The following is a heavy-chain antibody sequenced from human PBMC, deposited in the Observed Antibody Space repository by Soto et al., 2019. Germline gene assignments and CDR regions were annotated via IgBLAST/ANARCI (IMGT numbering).Heavy chain of an antibody. CDR3: ACPLPEDDAFDI. CDR2: ITPFNGNT. Sequence: QMQLVQSGAEVKKTGSSVKVSCKASGYTFTYRYLHWVRQAPGQALEWMGWITPFNGNTNYAQKFQDRVTITRDRSMSTAYMELSSLRSEDTAMYYCACPLPEDDAFDIWGQGTMVTVSS. V-gene: IGHV1-45*02. CDR1: GYTFTYRY. J-gene: IGHJ3*02.